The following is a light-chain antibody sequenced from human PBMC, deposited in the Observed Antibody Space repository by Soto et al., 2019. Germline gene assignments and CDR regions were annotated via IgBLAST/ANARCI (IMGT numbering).Light chain of an antibody. Sequence: QSVLTQPPSASGSPGQSVTISCTGTSSDVGTHGYVSWYQQHAGKAPKLMIYEVSKRPSGVPDRFSGSKSGNTASLTVSGLQAEDEADYYCTSYAGSNNLVFAGGTKVTVL. CDR1: SSDVGTHGY. J-gene: IGLJ3*02. CDR2: EVS. CDR3: TSYAGSNNLV. V-gene: IGLV2-8*01.